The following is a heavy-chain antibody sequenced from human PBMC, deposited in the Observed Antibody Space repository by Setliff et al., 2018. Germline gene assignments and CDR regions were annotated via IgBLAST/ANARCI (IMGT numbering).Heavy chain of an antibody. Sequence: KTSETLSLTCTVSGFYISGGYYWSWIRQPPGKGLEWSGEIKHSGSTNYNPSLKSRVTISVDTSKSQFSLKLSPVSAADTVVYYGARGSKSSTSSRNYYYMDVWGKGTTVTVSS. CDR1: GFYISGGYY. V-gene: IGHV4-34*01. CDR2: IKHSGST. CDR3: ARGSKSSTSSRNYYYMDV. D-gene: IGHD2-2*01. J-gene: IGHJ6*03.